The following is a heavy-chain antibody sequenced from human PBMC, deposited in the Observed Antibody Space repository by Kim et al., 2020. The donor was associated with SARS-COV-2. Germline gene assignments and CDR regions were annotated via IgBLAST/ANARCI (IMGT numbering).Heavy chain of an antibody. Sequence: GGSLRLSCAASGFTFSSYAMSWVRQAPGKGLEWVSAISGSGGSTYYADSVKGRFTISRDNSKNTLNLQMNNLRAEDTAVYYCAKGDGWSGEGRFDPWGQGTLVTVSS. CDR3: AKGDGWSGEGRFDP. D-gene: IGHD6-19*01. J-gene: IGHJ5*02. CDR1: GFTFSSYA. CDR2: ISGSGGST. V-gene: IGHV3-23*01.